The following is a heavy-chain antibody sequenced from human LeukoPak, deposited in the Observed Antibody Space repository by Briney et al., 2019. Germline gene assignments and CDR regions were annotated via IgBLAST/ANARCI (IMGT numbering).Heavy chain of an antibody. CDR2: INSDGSST. CDR3: ARALGRGRYFDY. D-gene: IGHD1-1*01. V-gene: IGHV3-74*01. CDR1: GXTFSDYS. J-gene: IGHJ4*02. Sequence: GGSLRLSCAASGXTFSDYSMNWVRQAPGKGLVWVSRINSDGSSTSYADSVKGRLTISRDNAKNTLYLQMNSLRAEDTAVYYCARALGRGRYFDYWGQGTLVTVSS.